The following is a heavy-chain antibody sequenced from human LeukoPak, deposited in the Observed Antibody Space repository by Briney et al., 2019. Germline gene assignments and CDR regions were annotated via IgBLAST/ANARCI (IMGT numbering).Heavy chain of an antibody. CDR1: GGSISTYY. CDR3: ARRFGYSYGPYYFDY. Sequence: KPSETLSLTCTVSGGSISTYYWTWIRQPPGKGLEWIGYIYYSGSTSYNPSLKSRVTISLDTSKNQFSLRLSSVTAADTAVYYCARRFGYSYGPYYFDYWGQGTLVTVSS. J-gene: IGHJ4*02. D-gene: IGHD5-18*01. V-gene: IGHV4-59*01. CDR2: IYYSGST.